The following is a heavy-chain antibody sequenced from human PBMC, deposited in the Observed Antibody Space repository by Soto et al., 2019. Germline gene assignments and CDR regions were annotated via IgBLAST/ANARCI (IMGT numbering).Heavy chain of an antibody. V-gene: IGHV3-21*01. CDR1: GFTFSSYS. CDR3: ARDVYTAYDSYYYSYMDV. CDR2: IGRVSSHI. D-gene: IGHD5-12*01. J-gene: IGHJ6*03. Sequence: EVQLVESGGGLVRPGGSLRLSCAASGFTFSSYSINWVRQAPGKGVEWVSSIGRVSSHIYYADSVKGRFTVSRDNAKNSLYLQMNNLRVEATAVYYCARDVYTAYDSYYYSYMDVWGKGTTVTVSS.